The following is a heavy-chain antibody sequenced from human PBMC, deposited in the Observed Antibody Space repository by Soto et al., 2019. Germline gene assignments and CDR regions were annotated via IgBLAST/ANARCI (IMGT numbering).Heavy chain of an antibody. V-gene: IGHV3-21*01. Sequence: GGSLRLSCAASGFTFSSYSMSWVRQAPGKGLEWVSSISSSSSYIYYADSVKGRFTISRDNAKNSLYLQMNSLRAEDTAVYYCARDGYCTNGVCYSFFDYWGQGTLVTVSS. D-gene: IGHD2-8*01. CDR3: ARDGYCTNGVCYSFFDY. CDR1: GFTFSSYS. CDR2: ISSSSSYI. J-gene: IGHJ4*02.